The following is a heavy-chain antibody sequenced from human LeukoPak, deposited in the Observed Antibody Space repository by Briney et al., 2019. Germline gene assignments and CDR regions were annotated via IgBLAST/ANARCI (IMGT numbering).Heavy chain of an antibody. D-gene: IGHD5-18*01. CDR3: ARAREWIQLRDAFDI. CDR1: GGSISSYY. V-gene: IGHV4-59*01. J-gene: IGHJ3*02. CDR2: IYYSGST. Sequence: PSETLSLTCTVPGGSISSYYWSWIRQPPGKGLEWIGYIYYSGSTNYNPSLKSRVTISVDTSKNQFSLKLSSVTAADTAVYYCARAREWIQLRDAFDIWGQGTMVTVSS.